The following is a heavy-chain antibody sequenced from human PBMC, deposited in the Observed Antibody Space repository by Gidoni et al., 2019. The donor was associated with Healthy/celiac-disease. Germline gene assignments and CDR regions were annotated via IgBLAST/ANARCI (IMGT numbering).Heavy chain of an antibody. CDR3: ARGWAAAGGKGDAFDI. CDR1: GGSFSGYY. V-gene: IGHV4-34*01. D-gene: IGHD6-13*01. J-gene: IGHJ3*02. CDR2: INHSGST. Sequence: QVQLQQWGAGLLKPSETLSLTCAVYGGSFSGYYWSWIRQPPGKGLEWIGEINHSGSTNYNPSLKSRVTISVDTSKNQFSLKLSSVTAADTAVYYCARGWAAAGGKGDAFDIWGQGTMVTVSS.